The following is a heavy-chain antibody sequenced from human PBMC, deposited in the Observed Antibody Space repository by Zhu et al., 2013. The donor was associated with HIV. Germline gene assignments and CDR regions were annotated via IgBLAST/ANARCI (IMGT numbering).Heavy chain of an antibody. CDR3: ARDSRGEQQEARGWFDP. CDR1: GGSISSGDYY. CDR2: IYYSGST. D-gene: IGHD1-1*01. J-gene: IGHJ5*02. V-gene: IGHV4-30-4*01. Sequence: QVQLQGSGPGLVKPSQTLSLTCTVSGGSISSGDYYWSWIRQPPGKGLEWIGYIYYSGSTYYNPSLKSRVTISVDTSKNQFSLKLTSVTAADTAVYYCARDSRGEQQEARGWFDPWGQGILATVSS.